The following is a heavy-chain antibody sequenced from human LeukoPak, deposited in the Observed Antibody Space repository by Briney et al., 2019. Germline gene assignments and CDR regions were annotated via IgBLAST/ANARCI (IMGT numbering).Heavy chain of an antibody. CDR1: GFTFSSYG. CDR2: IWYDGSNK. J-gene: IGHJ4*02. Sequence: PGRSLRLSCAASGFTFSSYGMHWVRQAPGKGLEWVAVIWYDGSNKYYADSVKGRFTLSRDDSRNTVYLQLNDLRVEDTARYYCAKANWISDADAVWWGQGTQVTVSS. D-gene: IGHD2-2*03. CDR3: AKANWISDADAVW. V-gene: IGHV3-33*06.